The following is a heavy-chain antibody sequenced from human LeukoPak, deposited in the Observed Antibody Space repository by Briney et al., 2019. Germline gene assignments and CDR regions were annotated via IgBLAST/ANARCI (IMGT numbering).Heavy chain of an antibody. CDR1: GFTFGSYA. CDR3: ARSIPLLEYFQH. Sequence: GGSLRLSCAASGFTFGSYAMSWVRQAPGKGLEWVSAISGSGGSTYYADSVKGRFTISRDNSKNTLYLQMNSLRAEDTAVYYCARSIPLLEYFQHWGQGTLVTVSS. CDR2: ISGSGGST. V-gene: IGHV3-23*01. J-gene: IGHJ1*01. D-gene: IGHD2-15*01.